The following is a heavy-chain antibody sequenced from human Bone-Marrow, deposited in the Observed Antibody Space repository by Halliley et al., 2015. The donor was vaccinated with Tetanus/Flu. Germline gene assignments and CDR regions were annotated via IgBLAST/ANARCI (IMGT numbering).Heavy chain of an antibody. CDR3: ARHTLAGAGYYYGTDV. J-gene: IGHJ6*02. V-gene: IGHV5-51*01. D-gene: IGHD3-10*01. Sequence: QLVQSGAEVRKPGESLNISCKGTGYSFSSYWIGWVRQMPGKGLEWVGIIYPGDSDTRYSPSLRGHVTISADKSISTAYLQWRTLKAPDTAIYYCARHTLAGAGYYYGTDVWGQGTTVTVSS. CDR2: IYPGDSDT. CDR1: GYSFSSYW.